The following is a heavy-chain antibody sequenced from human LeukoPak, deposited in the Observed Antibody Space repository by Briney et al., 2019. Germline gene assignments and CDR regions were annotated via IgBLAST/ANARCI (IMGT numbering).Heavy chain of an antibody. J-gene: IGHJ4*02. D-gene: IGHD1-26*01. CDR1: GYTLTELS. V-gene: IGHV1-24*01. Sequence: ASVKVSCKVSGYTLTELSMHWVRQAPGKGLEWMGGFDPEDGETIYAQKFQGRVTMTEDTSTDTAYMELSSLRSEDTAVYYCAAFKELQGLRVFDYWGQGTLVTVSS. CDR3: AAFKELQGLRVFDY. CDR2: FDPEDGET.